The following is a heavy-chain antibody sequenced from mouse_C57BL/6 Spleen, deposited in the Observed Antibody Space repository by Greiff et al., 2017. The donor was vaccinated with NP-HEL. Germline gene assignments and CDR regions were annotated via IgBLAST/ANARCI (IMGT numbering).Heavy chain of an antibody. CDR2: IHPNSGST. CDR1: GYTFTSYW. CDR3: AREGRGSTVVATWYFDY. V-gene: IGHV1-64*01. Sequence: QVQLQQPGAELVKPGASVKLSCKASGYTFTSYWMHWVKQRPGQGLEWIGMIHPNSGSTNYNEKFKSKATLTVDKSSSTAYMQLSSLTSEDSAVYYCAREGRGSTVVATWYFDYWGQGTTLTVSS. J-gene: IGHJ2*01. D-gene: IGHD1-1*01.